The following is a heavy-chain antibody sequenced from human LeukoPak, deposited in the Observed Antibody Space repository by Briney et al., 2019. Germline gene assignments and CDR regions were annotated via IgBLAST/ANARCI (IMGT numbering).Heavy chain of an antibody. V-gene: IGHV3-15*01. D-gene: IGHD5-12*01. CDR1: GFTFSNAW. J-gene: IGHJ4*02. Sequence: GGSLRLSCAASGFTFSNAWMSWVRQAPGKGLGWVGRIKSKTDGGTTDYAAPVKGRFTISRDDSKNTLYLQMNSLKTEDTAVYYCTTEWDYSGYFYDYWGQGTLVTVSS. CDR2: IKSKTDGGTT. CDR3: TTEWDYSGYFYDY.